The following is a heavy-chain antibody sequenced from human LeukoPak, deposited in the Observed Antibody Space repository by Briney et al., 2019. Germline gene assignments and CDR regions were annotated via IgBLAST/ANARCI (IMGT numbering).Heavy chain of an antibody. J-gene: IGHJ3*02. CDR1: GYSISSGYY. Sequence: SETLSLTCTVSGYSISSGYYWGWIRQPPGRGLEWIGSVYHSGSTYYNPSLKSRVTISVDTSKNQFSLKLSSVTAADTAVYFCARGPYSYDSSGAFDIWGQGTMVTVSS. CDR2: VYHSGST. V-gene: IGHV4-38-2*02. D-gene: IGHD3-22*01. CDR3: ARGPYSYDSSGAFDI.